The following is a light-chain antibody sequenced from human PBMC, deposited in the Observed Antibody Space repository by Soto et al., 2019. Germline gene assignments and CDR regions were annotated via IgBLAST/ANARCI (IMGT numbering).Light chain of an antibody. Sequence: EIVFTESXGTPSXXPXXXXGLXXRASQSVSSRYLAWYQQKPGQAPRLLIHGASSRAPGIPDRFSGSASGTDFTLTINKLEPEDFAVFYCQQYGSSPRTFGQGTKVDIK. V-gene: IGKV3-20*01. CDR3: QQYGSSPRT. CDR2: GAS. CDR1: QSVSSRY. J-gene: IGKJ1*01.